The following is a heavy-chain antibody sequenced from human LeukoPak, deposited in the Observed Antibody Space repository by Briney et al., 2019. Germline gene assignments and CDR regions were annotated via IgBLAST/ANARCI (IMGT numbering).Heavy chain of an antibody. V-gene: IGHV3-30*18. J-gene: IGHJ4*02. CDR1: GLPFSSYG. CDR2: ISSDASNH. D-gene: IGHD2-21*02. CDR3: AKGISPIVVVTATEY. Sequence: GRSLRLSCAASGLPFSSYGMHWVRPAPGKGLEWVAFISSDASNHYYADSVKGQFTISRDNSKNTLYLQMNSLRVEDTAVYYCAKGISPIVVVTATEYWGQGTLVTVSS.